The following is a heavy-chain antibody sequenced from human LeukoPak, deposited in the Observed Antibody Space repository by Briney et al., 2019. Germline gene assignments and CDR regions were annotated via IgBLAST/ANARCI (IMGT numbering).Heavy chain of an antibody. V-gene: IGHV4-39*01. CDR3: ARHSKDIVVVVAALNCFDP. Sequence: SETLSLTCTVPGGSISSSSYYWGWIRQPPGKGLEWIGSIYYSGSTYYNPYHKSRVTISVDTSKNQFSLKLSSVTAADTAVYYCARHSKDIVVVVAALNCFDPWGQGTLVTVSS. CDR1: GGSISSSSYY. J-gene: IGHJ5*02. CDR2: IYYSGST. D-gene: IGHD2-15*01.